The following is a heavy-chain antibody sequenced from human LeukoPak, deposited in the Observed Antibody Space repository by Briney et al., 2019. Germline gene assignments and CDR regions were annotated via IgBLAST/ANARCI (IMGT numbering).Heavy chain of an antibody. CDR1: GFTFSIYA. CDR3: ARDLTGWGESSGYSDY. V-gene: IGHV3-30*01. J-gene: IGHJ4*02. D-gene: IGHD3-22*01. Sequence: GGSLRLSCAASGFTFSIYAMHWVRQAPGKGLESLALISYDGTNKFYEDSVKGRFTISRDNSKSTLFLQVHSLRAEDTAVYYCARDLTGWGESSGYSDYWGQGTLVSVSS. CDR2: ISYDGTNK.